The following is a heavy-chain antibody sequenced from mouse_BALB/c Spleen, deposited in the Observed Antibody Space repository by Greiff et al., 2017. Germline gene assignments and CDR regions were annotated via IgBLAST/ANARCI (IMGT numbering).Heavy chain of an antibody. J-gene: IGHJ4*01. CDR3: ARAIPCYAMDY. Sequence: EVQVVESGGGLVQPGGSLRLSCATSGFTFTDYYMSWVRQPPGKALEWLGFIRNKANGYTTEYSASVKGRFTISRDNSQSILYLQMNTLRAEDSATYYCARAIPCYAMDYWGQGTSVTVSS. CDR2: IRNKANGYTT. D-gene: IGHD5-1*01. V-gene: IGHV7-3*02. CDR1: GFTFTDYY.